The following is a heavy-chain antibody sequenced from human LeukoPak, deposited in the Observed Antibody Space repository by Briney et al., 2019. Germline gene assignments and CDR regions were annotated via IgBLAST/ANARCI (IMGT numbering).Heavy chain of an antibody. CDR3: ARGGIAVARGVDY. J-gene: IGHJ4*02. V-gene: IGHV3-21*01. CDR2: ISSSSSYI. CDR1: GFTFSSYS. D-gene: IGHD6-19*01. Sequence: PGGSLRLSCAASGFTFSSYSMNWVRQAPGKGLEWVSSISSSSSYIYYADSVKGRFTISRDNAKNSLYLQMNSLRAEDTAVYYCARGGIAVARGVDYWGQGTLLTVSS.